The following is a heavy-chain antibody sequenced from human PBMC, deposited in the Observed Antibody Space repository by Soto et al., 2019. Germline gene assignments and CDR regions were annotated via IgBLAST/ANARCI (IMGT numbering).Heavy chain of an antibody. Sequence: GGSLRLSCTASGFTFGDYAMSWFRQAPGKGLEWVGFIRSKAYGGTTEYAASVKGRFTISRDDSKSIAYLQMNSLKTEDTAVYYCTRAYTRHCTNGVCYPDYWGQGTLVTVYS. V-gene: IGHV3-49*03. CDR1: GFTFGDYA. CDR3: TRAYTRHCTNGVCYPDY. CDR2: IRSKAYGGTT. D-gene: IGHD2-8*01. J-gene: IGHJ4*02.